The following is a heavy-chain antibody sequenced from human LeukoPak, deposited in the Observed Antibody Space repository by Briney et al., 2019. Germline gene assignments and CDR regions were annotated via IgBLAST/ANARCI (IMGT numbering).Heavy chain of an antibody. D-gene: IGHD3-16*01. Sequence: GGSLRLSCAASGFTFSSYAMSWVRQAPGKGLEGVSAISGSGGSTYYADSVKGRFTISRDNSKNTLYLQMNSLRAEDTAVYYCAKILGRTYYGMDVWGQGTTVTVSS. CDR2: ISGSGGST. CDR3: AKILGRTYYGMDV. V-gene: IGHV3-23*01. J-gene: IGHJ6*02. CDR1: GFTFSSYA.